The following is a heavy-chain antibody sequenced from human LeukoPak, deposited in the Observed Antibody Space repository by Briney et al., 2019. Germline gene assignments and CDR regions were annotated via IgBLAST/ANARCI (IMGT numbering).Heavy chain of an antibody. CDR3: ARDYSSGWYVVDY. J-gene: IGHJ4*02. Sequence: GGSLRLSCAASGFTFDDYAMHWVRQAPGKGLEWVSGISWNSGSIGYADSVKGRFTISRDNAKNSLYLQMNSLRAEDTAVYYCARDYSSGWYVVDYWGQGTLVTVSS. CDR1: GFTFDDYA. V-gene: IGHV3-9*01. D-gene: IGHD6-19*01. CDR2: ISWNSGSI.